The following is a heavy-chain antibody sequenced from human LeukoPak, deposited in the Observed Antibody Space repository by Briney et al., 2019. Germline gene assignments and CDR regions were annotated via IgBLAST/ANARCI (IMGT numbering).Heavy chain of an antibody. D-gene: IGHD4-11*01. V-gene: IGHV3-48*04. CDR3: ARGKIYRNYYFDY. CDR2: ISSSGSTI. Sequence: GGSLRLSCAASGFTFSSYAMSWVRQAPGKGLEWVSYISSSGSTIYYADSVKGRFTISRDNAKNSLYLQVNSLRAEDTAVYYCARGKIYRNYYFDYWGQGTLVTVSS. J-gene: IGHJ4*02. CDR1: GFTFSSYA.